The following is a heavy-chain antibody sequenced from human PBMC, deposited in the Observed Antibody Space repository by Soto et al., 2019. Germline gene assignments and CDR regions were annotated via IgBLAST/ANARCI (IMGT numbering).Heavy chain of an antibody. D-gene: IGHD4-17*01. CDR3: AKDGDFGDDGPAEYFEH. Sequence: EVNLLESGGGVVQPGESLRISCVGSGFTFKNYAMTWVRQAPGKGLEGVSGTTGSGANKHYADSVRGRFTITRDNSKKTLYREMKSLRVEDTAVYYCAKDGDFGDDGPAEYFEHWGQGTLVTVSS. V-gene: IGHV3-23*01. CDR2: TTGSGANK. CDR1: GFTFKNYA. J-gene: IGHJ1*01.